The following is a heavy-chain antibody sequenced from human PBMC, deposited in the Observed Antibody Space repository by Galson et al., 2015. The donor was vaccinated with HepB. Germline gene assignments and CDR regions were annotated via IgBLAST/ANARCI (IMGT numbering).Heavy chain of an antibody. CDR2: ISYDGSNK. J-gene: IGHJ6*02. CDR1: GFTFSSYA. CDR3: ARERGDYSSYYYYGMDV. V-gene: IGHV3-30*04. D-gene: IGHD2-15*01. Sequence: SLRLSCAASGFTFSSYAMHWVRQAPGKGLEWVAVISYDGSNKYYADSVKGRFTISRDNSKNTLYLQMNSLRAEDTAVYYCARERGDYSSYYYYGMDVWGQGTTVTVSS.